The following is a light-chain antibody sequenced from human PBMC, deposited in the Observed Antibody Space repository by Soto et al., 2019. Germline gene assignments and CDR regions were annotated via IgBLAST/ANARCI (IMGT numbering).Light chain of an antibody. V-gene: IGLV2-14*03. CDR1: SSDVGGYDY. J-gene: IGLJ2*01. CDR3: SSYTSSSTVV. Sequence: LTQPASVSGSPGQSITISCTGTSSDVGGYDYVSWYQHHPGKAPKLMIYDVSNRPSGVSNRFSGSKSGNTASLTISGLQAEDEADYYCSSYTSSSTVVFGGGTKLTVL. CDR2: DVS.